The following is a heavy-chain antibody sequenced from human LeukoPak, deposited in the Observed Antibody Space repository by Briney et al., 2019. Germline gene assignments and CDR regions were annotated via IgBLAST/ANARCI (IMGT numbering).Heavy chain of an antibody. CDR3: ARTRIPAYYDFWSGYVSGFDY. CDR1: GGSFSGYY. CDR2: VYYSGST. D-gene: IGHD3-3*01. J-gene: IGHJ4*02. Sequence: SETLSLTCAVYGGSFSGYYWSWLRQHPGKGLEWIGYVYYSGSTYYNPSLKSRVTISVDTSKNQFSLKLSSVTAADTAVYYCARTRIPAYYDFWSGYVSGFDYWGQGTLVTVSS. V-gene: IGHV4-31*11.